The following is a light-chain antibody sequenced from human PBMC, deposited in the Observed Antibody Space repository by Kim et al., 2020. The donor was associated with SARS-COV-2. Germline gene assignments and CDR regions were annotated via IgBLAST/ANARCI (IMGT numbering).Light chain of an antibody. CDR1: QSVSSN. V-gene: IGKV3-15*01. Sequence: PGEKAALSCRAKQSVSSNLAWYQQKPGQAPLHLIYGASTRATGIPARFSCSGSGTEFTPTLSSLQSEDFAVYYCQQYNNWPPMYTFGQGTKREI. CDR2: GAS. CDR3: QQYNNWPPMYT. J-gene: IGKJ2*01.